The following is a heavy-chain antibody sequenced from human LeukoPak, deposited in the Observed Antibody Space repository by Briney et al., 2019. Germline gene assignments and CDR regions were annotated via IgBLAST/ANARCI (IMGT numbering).Heavy chain of an antibody. CDR2: INHSGST. Sequence: SETLSLTCAVYGGSFSGYYWSWIRQPPGKGLEWIGEINHSGSTNYNPSLKSRVTISVDTSKNQLSLHLASVTAADTAVYYCTKATKWLAFDDWGRGTLVTVSS. CDR3: TKATKWLAFDD. V-gene: IGHV4-34*06. D-gene: IGHD6-19*01. CDR1: GGSFSGYY. J-gene: IGHJ4*02.